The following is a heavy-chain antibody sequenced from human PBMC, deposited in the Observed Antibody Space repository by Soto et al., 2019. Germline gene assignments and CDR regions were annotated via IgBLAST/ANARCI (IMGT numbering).Heavy chain of an antibody. J-gene: IGHJ4*02. D-gene: IGHD4-4*01. CDR1: GGSISSYY. CDR2: IYYSGST. CDR3: ARAWARLHLDY. V-gene: IGHV4-59*01. Sequence: SETLSLTCTVSGGSISSYYWSWIRQPPGKGLEWIGYIYYSGSTNYNPSLKSRVTISVDTSKNQFSLKLSSVTAADTAVYYCARAWARLHLDYWGQGTLVTVSS.